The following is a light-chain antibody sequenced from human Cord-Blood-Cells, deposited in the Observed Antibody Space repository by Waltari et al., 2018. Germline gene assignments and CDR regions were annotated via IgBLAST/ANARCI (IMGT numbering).Light chain of an antibody. Sequence: QSALTPPPSASRSPGKSVTISCTGTSSDVGGYNYVSWYQQHPGKAPKLMIYEVSKRPSGVPDRFSGSKSGNTASLTVSGLQAEDEADYYCSSYAGSNKRVFGGGTKLTVL. CDR1: SSDVGGYNY. CDR3: SSYAGSNKRV. CDR2: EVS. J-gene: IGLJ3*02. V-gene: IGLV2-8*01.